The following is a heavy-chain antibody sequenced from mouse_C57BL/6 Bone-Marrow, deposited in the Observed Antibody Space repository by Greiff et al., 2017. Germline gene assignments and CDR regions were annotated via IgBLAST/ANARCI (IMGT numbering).Heavy chain of an antibody. Sequence: QVQLQQPGAVLVKPGASVKLSCKASGYTFTSYWMHWVKQRPGQGLEWIGLIHPNSGSTNYNEKFKSKATLTVDKSSRTAYMQLTSLTSEDSAVYYCAPVDNANNYVYAMDYWGQETSVTVSS. D-gene: IGHD1-3*01. CDR1: GYTFTSYW. V-gene: IGHV1-64*01. J-gene: IGHJ4*01. CDR2: IHPNSGST. CDR3: APVDNANNYVYAMDY.